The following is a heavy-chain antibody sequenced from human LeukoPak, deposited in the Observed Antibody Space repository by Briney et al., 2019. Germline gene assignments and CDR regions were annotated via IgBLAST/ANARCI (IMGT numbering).Heavy chain of an antibody. J-gene: IGHJ6*03. CDR2: VDHTGST. D-gene: IGHD4-11*01. Sequence: SETLSLTCTVSDDSITMYYWTWIRQPPGKGLEWIGYVDHTGSTKFNPSLNGRVSISRDTSNNFFSLRLRSVTAADTAGYFCARGRVSSSTWYSTYYYFFYMDFWGKGTTVTVSS. CDR3: ARGRVSSSTWYSTYYYFFYMDF. V-gene: IGHV4-59*01. CDR1: DDSITMYY.